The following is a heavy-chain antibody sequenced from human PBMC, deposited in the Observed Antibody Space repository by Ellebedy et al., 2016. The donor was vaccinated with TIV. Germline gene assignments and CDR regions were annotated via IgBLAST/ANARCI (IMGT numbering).Heavy chain of an antibody. J-gene: IGHJ6*03. V-gene: IGHV3-11*01. CDR2: ISSIGSTI. CDR3: ARDGSYYDFWSGLRPNYYYYYYMDV. Sequence: GGSLRLSXAASGFTFSDYYMSWIRQAPGKGLEWVSYISSIGSTIYYADSVKGRFTISRDNAKNSLYLQMNSLRAEDTAVYYCARDGSYYDFWSGLRPNYYYYYYMDVWGKGTTVTVSS. CDR1: GFTFSDYY. D-gene: IGHD3-3*01.